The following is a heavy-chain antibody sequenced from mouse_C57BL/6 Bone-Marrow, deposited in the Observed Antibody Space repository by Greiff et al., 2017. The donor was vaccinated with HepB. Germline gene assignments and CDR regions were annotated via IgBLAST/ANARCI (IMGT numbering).Heavy chain of an antibody. J-gene: IGHJ2*01. CDR3: ARSHPYYFDY. CDR2: IDPSDSYT. V-gene: IGHV1-59*01. Sequence: VKLQQPGAELVRPGTSVKLSCKASGYTFTSYWMHWVKRRPGQGLEWIGVIDPSDSYTNYNQKFKGKATLTVDTSSSTAYMQLSSLTSEDSAVYYCARSHPYYFDYWGQGTTLTVSS. CDR1: GYTFTSYW.